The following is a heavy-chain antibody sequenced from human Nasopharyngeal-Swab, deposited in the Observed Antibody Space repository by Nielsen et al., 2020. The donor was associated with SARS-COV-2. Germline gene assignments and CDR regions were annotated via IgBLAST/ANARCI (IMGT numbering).Heavy chain of an antibody. V-gene: IGHV3-48*01. CDR3: ARATRPRYCSSTSCFNWFDP. CDR1: GFTFSSYS. Sequence: ESLKISCAASGFTFSSYSMNWVRQAPGKGLEWVSYISSSSSTIYYADSVKGRFTISRDNAKNSLYLQMNSLRAEDTAVYYCARATRPRYCSSTSCFNWFDPWGQGTLVTVSS. D-gene: IGHD2-2*01. J-gene: IGHJ5*02. CDR2: ISSSSSTI.